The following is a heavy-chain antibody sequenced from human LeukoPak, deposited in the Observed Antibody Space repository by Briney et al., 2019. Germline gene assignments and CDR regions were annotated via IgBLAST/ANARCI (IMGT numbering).Heavy chain of an antibody. CDR1: GFTFSSYW. CDR3: ARNYYGSGSYLSYYYMDV. J-gene: IGHJ6*03. D-gene: IGHD3-10*01. CDR2: INSDGSST. V-gene: IGHV3-74*01. Sequence: PGGSLRLSCAASGFTFSSYWMHWVRQAPGKGLVWVSRINSDGSSTSYADSVKGRFTISRDNAKNTLYLQMNSLRAEDTALYHCARNYYGSGSYLSYYYMDVWGKGTTVTISS.